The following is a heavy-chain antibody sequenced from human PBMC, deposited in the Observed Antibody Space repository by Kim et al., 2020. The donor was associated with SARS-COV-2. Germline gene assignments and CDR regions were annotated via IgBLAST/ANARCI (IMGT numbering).Heavy chain of an antibody. D-gene: IGHD2-2*01. CDR3: AKGYCSSTSCHGDY. V-gene: IGHV3-9*01. Sequence: ADSVKGRFTISRDNAKNSLYLQMNSLRAEDTALYYCAKGYCSSTSCHGDYWGQGTLVTVSS. J-gene: IGHJ4*02.